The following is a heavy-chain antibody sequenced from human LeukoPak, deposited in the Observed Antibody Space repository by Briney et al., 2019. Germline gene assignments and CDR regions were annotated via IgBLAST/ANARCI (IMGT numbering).Heavy chain of an antibody. V-gene: IGHV4-39*07. Sequence: SETLSLTCSVSGGSISSSSYYWGWIRQAPGKGLEWIGSIYYSGSTYYNPSLKSRVTISVDTSKNQFSLKLSSVTAADTAVYYCARAGTLKYYVMDVWGKGTTVTVSS. CDR1: GGSISSSSYY. CDR2: IYYSGST. J-gene: IGHJ6*04. CDR3: ARAGTLKYYVMDV. D-gene: IGHD3-10*01.